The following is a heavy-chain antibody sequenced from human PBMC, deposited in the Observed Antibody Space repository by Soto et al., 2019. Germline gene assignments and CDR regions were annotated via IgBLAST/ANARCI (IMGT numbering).Heavy chain of an antibody. CDR3: ASLDTARVETAGY. CDR1: GLSLSNIW. V-gene: IGHV3-7*01. CDR2: IKQGGTET. J-gene: IGHJ4*02. D-gene: IGHD5-18*01. Sequence: PGGSLRLSCVGSGLSLSNIWTSWVRQAPGKGLEWVANIKQGGTETYYVDSVKGRFTISKGHAKNSLYLQMNSLRVEDTALYYCASLDTARVETAGYRGQGTRVTVSS.